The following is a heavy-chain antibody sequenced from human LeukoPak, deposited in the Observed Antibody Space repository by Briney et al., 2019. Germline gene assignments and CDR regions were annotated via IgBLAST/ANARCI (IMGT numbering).Heavy chain of an antibody. V-gene: IGHV4-31*03. J-gene: IGHJ4*02. Sequence: PSETLSLTCTVSGGSISSGGYYWSWIRQHPGKGLEWIGYIYYSGSTYYNPSLKSRVTISVDTSKNQFSLKLSSVTAADTAVYYCARDSDSSGYSHFDYWGQGALVTVSS. CDR2: IYYSGST. CDR3: ARDSDSSGYSHFDY. D-gene: IGHD3-22*01. CDR1: GGSISSGGYY.